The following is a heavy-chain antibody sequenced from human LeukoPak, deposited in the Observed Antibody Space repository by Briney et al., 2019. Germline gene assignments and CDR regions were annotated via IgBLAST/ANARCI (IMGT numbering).Heavy chain of an antibody. D-gene: IGHD3-22*01. CDR3: ARNYYYDSSGYYWGLVDY. Sequence: ASVKVSCKASGYTFTSYGISWVRQAPGQGLEWMGWISAYNGNTNYVQKLQGRVTMTTDTSTSTAYMELRSLRSDDTAVYYCARNYYYDSSGYYWGLVDYWGQGTLVTVSS. CDR2: ISAYNGNT. CDR1: GYTFTSYG. J-gene: IGHJ4*02. V-gene: IGHV1-18*01.